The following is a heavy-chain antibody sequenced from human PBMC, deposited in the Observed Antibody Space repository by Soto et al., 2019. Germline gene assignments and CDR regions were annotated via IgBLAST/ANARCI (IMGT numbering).Heavy chain of an antibody. CDR1: GFTFSDYV. CDR2: ISDGGERT. D-gene: IGHD3-3*01. CDR3: ARDRSTDFGLDV. Sequence: EVLLLESGGDSVQPGGSLRLSCIGSGFTFSDYVTSWVRQVPGKGLEGVSSISDGGERTDYRDSVRGRFTISRDNARFTLHLQMNSLRVDDTATYFCARDRSTDFGLDVWGQGTTVTVSS. V-gene: IGHV3-23*01. J-gene: IGHJ6*02.